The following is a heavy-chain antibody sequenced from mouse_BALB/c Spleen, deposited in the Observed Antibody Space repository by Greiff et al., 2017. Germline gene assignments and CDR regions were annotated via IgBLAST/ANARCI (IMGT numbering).Heavy chain of an antibody. CDR2: ISYSGST. J-gene: IGHJ4*01. CDR1: GYSITSDYA. D-gene: IGHD2-2*01. CDR3: AREGAIYYGYDDAMDY. Sequence: DVKLVESGPGLVKPSQSLSLTCTVTGYSITSDYAWNWIRQFPGNKLEWMGYISYSGSTSYNPSLKSRISITRDTSKNQFFLQLNSVTTEDTATYYCAREGAIYYGYDDAMDYWGQGTSVTVSS. V-gene: IGHV3-2*02.